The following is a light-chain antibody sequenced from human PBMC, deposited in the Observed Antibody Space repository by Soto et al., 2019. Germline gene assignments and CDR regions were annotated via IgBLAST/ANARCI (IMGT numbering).Light chain of an antibody. CDR2: DAS. CDR3: QQRSNWPPTRT. V-gene: IGKV3-11*01. J-gene: IGKJ1*01. Sequence: EIGLTQSPATLSLSLGERATLSCRASQSVSSYLAWYQRKPGQAPRLLIYDASNRATGIPARFSGSGSGTDFTLTISSLEPEDFAVYYCQQRSNWPPTRTFGQGTKVDIK. CDR1: QSVSSY.